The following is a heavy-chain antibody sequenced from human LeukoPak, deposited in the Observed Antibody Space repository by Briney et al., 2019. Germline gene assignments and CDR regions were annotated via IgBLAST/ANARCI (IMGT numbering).Heavy chain of an antibody. D-gene: IGHD3-9*01. CDR2: ISYDADNK. J-gene: IGHJ4*02. CDR1: GFAFSSYG. CDR3: ARDGYDILTGYYAYHFDY. V-gene: IGHV3-30*03. Sequence: TGGSLRLSCAASGFAFSSYGMHWVRLAPGKGLEWVAVISYDADNKYYAVSVKGRFTISRDNSRNTLYLQMNSLRAEDTAVYYCARDGYDILTGYYAYHFDYWGQGTLVTVSS.